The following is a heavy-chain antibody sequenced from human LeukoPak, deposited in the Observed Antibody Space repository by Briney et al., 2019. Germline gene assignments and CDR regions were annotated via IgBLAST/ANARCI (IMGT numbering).Heavy chain of an antibody. Sequence: GGSLRLSCAASGFTFSSYAMSWVRQAPGKGLEWVSAISGSGGSTYYADSVKGRFTISRDNSKNTLYLQMNSLRAEDTAVYYCAKDRSEYSSVSEDNWFDPWGQGTLVTVSS. J-gene: IGHJ5*02. CDR3: AKDRSEYSSVSEDNWFDP. CDR1: GFTFSSYA. V-gene: IGHV3-23*01. CDR2: ISGSGGST. D-gene: IGHD6-19*01.